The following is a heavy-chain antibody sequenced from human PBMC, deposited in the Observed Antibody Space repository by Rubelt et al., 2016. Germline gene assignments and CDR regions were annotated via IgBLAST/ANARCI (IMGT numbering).Heavy chain of an antibody. Sequence: QVQLVQSGAEVKKPGASVKVSCKASGYTFTSYDINWVRQATGQGLEWMGWMNPNSGNPGFAQKCQGRVTMTRNTAISTAYMELSSLRSEDTAVYYCTRGGARVYYFDYWGQGTLVTVSS. CDR2: MNPNSGNP. J-gene: IGHJ4*02. CDR1: GYTFTSYD. CDR3: TRGGARVYYFDY. D-gene: IGHD6-13*01. V-gene: IGHV1-8*01.